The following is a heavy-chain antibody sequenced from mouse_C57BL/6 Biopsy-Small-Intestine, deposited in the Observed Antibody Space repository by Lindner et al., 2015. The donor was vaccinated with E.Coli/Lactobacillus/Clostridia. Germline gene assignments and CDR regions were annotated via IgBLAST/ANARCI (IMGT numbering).Heavy chain of an antibody. D-gene: IGHD1-1*02. V-gene: IGHV1-55*01. CDR2: ISPHSGKT. J-gene: IGHJ4*01. CDR3: ARTDLGILGAIILDR. Sequence: SVKVSCKASGYTISSYGFGWVRQVPGQGLEWMAWISPHSGKTNLAPKFQGRVSMTVDASTGTAYMELRSLRSDDTAIYYCARTDLGILGAIILDRWGQGTLISVSS. CDR1: GYTISSYG.